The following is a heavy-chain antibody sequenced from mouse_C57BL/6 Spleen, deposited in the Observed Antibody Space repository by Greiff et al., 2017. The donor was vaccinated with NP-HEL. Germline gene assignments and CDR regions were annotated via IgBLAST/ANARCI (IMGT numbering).Heavy chain of an antibody. J-gene: IGHJ2*01. CDR2: ISNGGGST. V-gene: IGHV5-12*01. CDR3: ARQGGY. Sequence: VQVVESGGGLVQPGGSLKLSCAASGFTFSDYYMYWVRQTPEKRLEWVAYISNGGGSTYYPDTVKGRFTISRDNAKNTLYLQMSRLKSEDTAMYYCARQGGYWGQGTTLTVSS. CDR1: GFTFSDYY.